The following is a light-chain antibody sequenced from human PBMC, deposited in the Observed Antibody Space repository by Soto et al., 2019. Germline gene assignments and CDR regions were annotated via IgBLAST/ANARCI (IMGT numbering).Light chain of an antibody. V-gene: IGLV4-69*01. CDR2: LSSFSSH. Sequence: QSVLTQSPSASSSLVATVKLTCTLSIGHRSYAIAWHQQQPEKGPRCLMKLSSFSSHSKVYGIPDRFSGSSSGAERYLTISSLQSQDDAEYYCQTRDTGARVVFSGAPQLTVL. CDR3: QTRDTGARVV. CDR1: IGHRSYA. J-gene: IGLJ2*01.